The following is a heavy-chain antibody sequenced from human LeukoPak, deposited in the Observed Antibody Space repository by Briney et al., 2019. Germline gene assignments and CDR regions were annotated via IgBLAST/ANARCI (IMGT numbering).Heavy chain of an antibody. Sequence: SETLSLTCAVYGGSFSGYYWSWIRQPPGKGLEWIGEINHSGSTNYNPSLKSRVTISVDTSKNQFSLKLISVTAADTAVYYCARAPGYYGSGSPYFDSWGQGTLVTVSS. CDR2: INHSGST. CDR1: GGSFSGYY. J-gene: IGHJ4*02. V-gene: IGHV4-34*01. D-gene: IGHD3-10*01. CDR3: ARAPGYYGSGSPYFDS.